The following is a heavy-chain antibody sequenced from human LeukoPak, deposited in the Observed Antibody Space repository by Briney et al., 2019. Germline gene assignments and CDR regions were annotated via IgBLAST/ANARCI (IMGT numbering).Heavy chain of an antibody. CDR1: GFTFSNYW. CDR3: TTAEYSSSWYGADSDAFDI. CDR2: KKQDGSEK. V-gene: IGHV3-7*03. D-gene: IGHD6-13*01. J-gene: IGHJ3*02. Sequence: GGSLRLSCAASGFTFSNYWMSWVRQAPGKGLEWVANKKQDGSEKYYVDSVKGRFTISRDNAKNSLYLQMNSLRAEDTAVYYCTTAEYSSSWYGADSDAFDIWGQGTMVTVSS.